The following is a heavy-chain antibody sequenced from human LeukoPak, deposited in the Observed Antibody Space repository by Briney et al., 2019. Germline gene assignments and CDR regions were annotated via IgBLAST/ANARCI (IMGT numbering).Heavy chain of an antibody. Sequence: PGGSLRLSCAASGFTFSSYWMPWVRQAPGKGLVWVSRINSDGSSTSYADSVKGRFTISRDNAKNTLYLQMNSLRAEDTAVYYCAAAAGPVVYFDYWGQGALVTVSS. D-gene: IGHD6-13*01. CDR3: AAAAGPVVYFDY. V-gene: IGHV3-74*01. CDR2: INSDGSST. CDR1: GFTFSSYW. J-gene: IGHJ4*02.